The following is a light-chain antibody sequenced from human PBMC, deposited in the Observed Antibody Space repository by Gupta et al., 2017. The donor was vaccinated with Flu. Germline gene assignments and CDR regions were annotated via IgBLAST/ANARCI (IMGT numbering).Light chain of an antibody. CDR2: GAS. CDR1: QNVTGK. Sequence: SPAHLSVSPGDRATRSCRDRQNVTGKLEWYQQRPGRPPRLLIYGASKRATGIPDRFSGSGSGTEFTLTSSCRQSEDFAVYYGQQDNGWRTFGQGTKVEIK. J-gene: IGKJ1*01. CDR3: QQDNGWRT. V-gene: IGKV3-15*01.